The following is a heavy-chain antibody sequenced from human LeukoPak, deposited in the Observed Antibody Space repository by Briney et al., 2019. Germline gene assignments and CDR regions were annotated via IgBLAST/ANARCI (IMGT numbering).Heavy chain of an antibody. D-gene: IGHD6-19*01. Sequence: PSETLSLTCTVSGGSISSYYWSWIRQPPGKGLEWIGYIYYSGSTNYNPSLKSRVTISVDTSKNQFSLKLSSVTAADTAVYYCARRTPRLGDAFDIWGQGTMVSVSS. CDR3: ARRTPRLGDAFDI. V-gene: IGHV4-59*01. CDR1: GGSISSYY. CDR2: IYYSGST. J-gene: IGHJ3*02.